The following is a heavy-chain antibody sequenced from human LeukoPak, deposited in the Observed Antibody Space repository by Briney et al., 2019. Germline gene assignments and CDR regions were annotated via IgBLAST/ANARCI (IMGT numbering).Heavy chain of an antibody. V-gene: IGHV4-59*01. Sequence: SETLSLTCAVYGGYFSGTYWSWIRQPPGKGLEWIGYIYYTGATNYSPSLKSRVTISVDTSKNQFSLKLSSVTAADTAVYYCAGEKVLKYGSGLDYWGQGILVTVSP. J-gene: IGHJ4*02. D-gene: IGHD3-10*01. CDR1: GGYFSGTY. CDR3: AGEKVLKYGSGLDY. CDR2: IYYTGAT.